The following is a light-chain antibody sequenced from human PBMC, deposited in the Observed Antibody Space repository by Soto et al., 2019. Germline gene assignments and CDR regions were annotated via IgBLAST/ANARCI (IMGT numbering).Light chain of an antibody. J-gene: IGKJ5*01. Sequence: DIVMTQSPATLSVSPGERATLSCRASQSISNDLAWYQQKPGQAPRLLIYDASTRATGVPARFSGSGSGTEFTLTINSLQSEDFAVYYCQQYNNWLPITFGHGTRLE. V-gene: IGKV3D-15*01. CDR3: QQYNNWLPIT. CDR2: DAS. CDR1: QSISND.